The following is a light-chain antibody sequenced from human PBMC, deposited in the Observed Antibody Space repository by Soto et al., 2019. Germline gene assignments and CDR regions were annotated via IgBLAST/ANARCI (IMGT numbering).Light chain of an antibody. CDR1: SSNIGSNA. CDR3: AAWDDRLHGLI. J-gene: IGLJ2*01. Sequence: QSVLTQPPSASGTPGQRVTISCTGSSSNIGSNAVNWYQHCPGTAPKLLIYNDNQRPSGVPDPFSGSRSGTSASLAISGLRSEHEGDYYGAAWDDRLHGLIFGGGTKLTV. V-gene: IGLV1-44*01. CDR2: NDN.